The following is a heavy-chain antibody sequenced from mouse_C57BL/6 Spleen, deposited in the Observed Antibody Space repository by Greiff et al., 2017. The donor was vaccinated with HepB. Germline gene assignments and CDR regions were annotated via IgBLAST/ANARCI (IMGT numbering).Heavy chain of an antibody. CDR1: GFTFSSYA. V-gene: IGHV5-4*01. D-gene: IGHD2-2*01. Sequence: EVKLVESGGGLVKPGGSLKLSCAASGFTFSSYAMSWVRQTPEKRLEWVATISDGGSYTYYPDNVKGRFTISRDNAKNNLYLQMSHLKSEDTAMYYCAREAVTFDYWGQGTTLTVSS. CDR3: AREAVTFDY. CDR2: ISDGGSYT. J-gene: IGHJ2*01.